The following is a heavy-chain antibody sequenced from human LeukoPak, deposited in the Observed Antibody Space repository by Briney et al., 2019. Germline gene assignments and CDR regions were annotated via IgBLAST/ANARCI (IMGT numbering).Heavy chain of an antibody. D-gene: IGHD3-10*01. V-gene: IGHV1-69*04. CDR2: IIPILSIA. Sequence: ASVKVSCKASRPTLSSYAISWVRQAPGQGLEWMGRIIPILSIANYAQKFQGRVTITADKSTSTAYMELSSLSYEDTAVYYCARDSYGWGSYKNWFDPWGQGTLVTVSS. J-gene: IGHJ5*02. CDR3: ARDSYGWGSYKNWFDP. CDR1: RPTLSSYA.